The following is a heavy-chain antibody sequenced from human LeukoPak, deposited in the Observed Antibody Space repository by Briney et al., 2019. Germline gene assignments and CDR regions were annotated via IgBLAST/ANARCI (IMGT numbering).Heavy chain of an antibody. CDR2: INPNSGGT. CDR1: GYTFTDYY. V-gene: IGHV1-2*02. D-gene: IGHD1-26*01. CDR3: ARVRGSYYAIYFDY. J-gene: IGHJ4*02. Sequence: ASVKVSCKASGYTFTDYYMHWVRQAPGQGLEWMGWINPNSGGTNYAQKFQGRVTMTRDTSISTAYMELSRLRSDDTAVYYCARVRGSYYAIYFDYWGQGTLVTVSS.